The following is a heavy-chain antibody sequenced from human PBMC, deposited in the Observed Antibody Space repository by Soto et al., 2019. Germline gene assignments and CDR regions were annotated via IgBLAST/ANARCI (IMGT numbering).Heavy chain of an antibody. CDR2: IYYSGST. CDR3: ARFDDRGGGDY. V-gene: IGHV4-39*01. J-gene: IGHJ4*02. CDR1: GNSISGSTYY. Sequence: QLQLQESGPGLVKPSETLSLTCTVSGNSISGSTYYWGWIRQSPGTGLEWIGRIYYSGSTKYNPSLKICVPISVDTSKNQFSRKLNSVTAADRAVYYCARFDDRGGGDYWGRGTLVTVSS. D-gene: IGHD3-16*01.